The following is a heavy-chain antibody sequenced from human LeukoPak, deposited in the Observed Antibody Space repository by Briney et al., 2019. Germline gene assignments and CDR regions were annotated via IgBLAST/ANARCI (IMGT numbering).Heavy chain of an antibody. J-gene: IGHJ3*02. D-gene: IGHD3-3*01. V-gene: IGHV3-23*01. Sequence: GGSLRLSCAASGFTFSSYAMSWVRQAPGKGLEWVSAISGSGGSTYYADSVKGRFTISRDNSKNTLYLQTHSLRAEDTAVYYCAKLDTIFGGLSLDVWSDAFDIWGQGTMVTVSS. CDR3: AKLDTIFGGLSLDVWSDAFDI. CDR1: GFTFSSYA. CDR2: ISGSGGST.